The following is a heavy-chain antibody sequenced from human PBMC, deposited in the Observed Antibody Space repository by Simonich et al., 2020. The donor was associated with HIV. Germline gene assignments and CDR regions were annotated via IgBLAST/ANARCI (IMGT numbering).Heavy chain of an antibody. V-gene: IGHV4-34*01. CDR1: GGSFSGYY. D-gene: IGHD7-27*01. Sequence: QVQLQQWGAGLLKPSETLSLTCAVYGGSFSGYYWSWIRQPPGKGLEWLGEINHSGSTNYTPSLKSRVTISVDTFKNQFSLKLSSVTAADTAVYYCARHDGLTGEWSFDYWGQGTLVTVSS. J-gene: IGHJ4*02. CDR3: ARHDGLTGEWSFDY. CDR2: INHSGST.